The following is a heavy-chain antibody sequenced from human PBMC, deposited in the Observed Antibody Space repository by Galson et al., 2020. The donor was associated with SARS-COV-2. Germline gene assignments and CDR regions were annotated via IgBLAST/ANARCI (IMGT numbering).Heavy chain of an antibody. CDR1: GLTFSDHA. Sequence: GESLKISCVVSGLTFSDHAMSWIRQTPGKGPEWISAISGSGGRTFYADSVTGRFTISRDNSKDTLYLEMNSLRAEDTAIYYCAKVTDLKFLEWIVDWGKAGFDPWGQGTLVTVSS. CDR2: ISGSGGRT. V-gene: IGHV3-23*01. J-gene: IGHJ5*02. D-gene: IGHD3-16*01. CDR3: AKVTDLKFLEWIVDWGKAGFDP.